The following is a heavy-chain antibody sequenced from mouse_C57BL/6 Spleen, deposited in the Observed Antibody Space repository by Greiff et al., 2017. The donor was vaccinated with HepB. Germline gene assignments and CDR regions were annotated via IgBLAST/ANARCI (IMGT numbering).Heavy chain of an antibody. J-gene: IGHJ3*01. D-gene: IGHD2-13*01. V-gene: IGHV5-17*03. CDR3: ARDHGGDL. CDR2: ISSGSSTI. CDR1: GFTFSDYG. Sequence: EVKLVESGGGLVKPGGSLKLSCAASGFTFSDYGMHWVRQAPEKGLEWVAYISSGSSTIYYADTVKGRFTISRDNAKNNLYLQMSHLKSEDTAMYYCARDHGGDLWGQGTLVTVSA.